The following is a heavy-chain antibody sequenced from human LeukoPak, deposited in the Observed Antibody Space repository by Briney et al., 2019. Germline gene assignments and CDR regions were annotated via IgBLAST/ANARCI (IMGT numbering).Heavy chain of an antibody. CDR3: AKDRYSSSWSRFDY. J-gene: IGHJ4*02. Sequence: GGSLRLSCAASGFTFSSYAMSWVRQAPGKGVEWVSAVGGSGGSTFYADSVKGRFTISRDNSKNTLYLQMNSLRAEDTAVYYCAKDRYSSSWSRFDYWGQGTLVTVSS. D-gene: IGHD6-13*01. CDR1: GFTFSSYA. V-gene: IGHV3-23*01. CDR2: VGGSGGST.